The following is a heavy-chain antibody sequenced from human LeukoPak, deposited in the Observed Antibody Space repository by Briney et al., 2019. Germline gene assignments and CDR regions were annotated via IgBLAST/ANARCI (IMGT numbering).Heavy chain of an antibody. V-gene: IGHV4-61*08. CDR2: IYYSGST. CDR1: GGSVSSGGYY. Sequence: LETLSLTCTLSGGSVSSGGYYWSWIRQPPGKGLEWIGYIYYSGSTNSNPSPKSRVPIPVDTSKNNFSLKLTSLPAADRAVFYCAGSRFGFVYWVRGTMVSVCS. J-gene: IGHJ4*02. CDR3: AGSRFGFVY. D-gene: IGHD2-15*01.